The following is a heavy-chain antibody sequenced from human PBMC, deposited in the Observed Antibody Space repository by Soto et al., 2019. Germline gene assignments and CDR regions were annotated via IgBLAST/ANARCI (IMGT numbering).Heavy chain of an antibody. D-gene: IGHD2-8*02. CDR3: ARVPRGTTGIDY. V-gene: IGHV1-18*01. CDR1: GYTFTNYG. Sequence: QVQLVQSGAEVKKPGASVKVSCKASGYTFTNYGISWVRQAPGQGLEWMGWISIYRGNTNYAQKFQDRVTMTTDTSTTTAYMELTSLRSDDTAVYYCARVPRGTTGIDYWGQGTLVTVFS. CDR2: ISIYRGNT. J-gene: IGHJ4*02.